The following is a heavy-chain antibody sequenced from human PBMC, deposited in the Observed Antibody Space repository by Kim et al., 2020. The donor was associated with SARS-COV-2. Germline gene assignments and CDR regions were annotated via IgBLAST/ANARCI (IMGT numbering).Heavy chain of an antibody. J-gene: IGHJ4*02. Sequence: SGKGRFTISRDHYKNTLYLQMNSLGAEDTAVYYGAKRVASSGWYLLFDYWGQGTLVTVSS. V-gene: IGHV3-23*01. CDR3: AKRVASSGWYLLFDY. D-gene: IGHD6-19*01.